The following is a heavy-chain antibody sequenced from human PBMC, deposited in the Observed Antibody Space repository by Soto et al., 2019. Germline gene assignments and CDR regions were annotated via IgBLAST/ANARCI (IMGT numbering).Heavy chain of an antibody. CDR3: ARDWSGVGALLPGYYHYYGMDV. Sequence: GGSLRLSCAASGFTFSDYYMSWIRQAPGKGLEWVSYITSSSSDIYYADSVKGRFTISRDNAKNSLYLQMHSLRDDDTAVYYCARDWSGVGALLPGYYHYYGMDVWGQGTTVTVSS. D-gene: IGHD1-26*01. V-gene: IGHV3-11*06. J-gene: IGHJ6*02. CDR1: GFTFSDYY. CDR2: ITSSSSDI.